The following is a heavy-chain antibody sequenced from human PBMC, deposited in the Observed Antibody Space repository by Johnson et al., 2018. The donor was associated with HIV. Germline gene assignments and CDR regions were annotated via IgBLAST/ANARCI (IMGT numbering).Heavy chain of an antibody. J-gene: IGHJ3*02. D-gene: IGHD3/OR15-3a*01. CDR1: GLISTTDF. CDR2: ISFDGNNR. Sequence: QVQLVESGGNLVQPGGSLRLTCVISGLISTTDFINWVRQPPGKGLEWVAVISFDGNNRYYADSVKGRFTISRDNSKNTLYLQMSSLRAEDAAVYYCAMGTGDHDAFDIWGQGTMVTVSS. CDR3: AMGTGDHDAFDI. V-gene: IGHV3-30*03.